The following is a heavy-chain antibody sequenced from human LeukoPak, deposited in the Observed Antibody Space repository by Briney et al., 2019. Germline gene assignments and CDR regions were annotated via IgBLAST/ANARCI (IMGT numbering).Heavy chain of an antibody. CDR2: INHSGST. Sequence: PSETLSLTCAVYGGSFSGYYWSWIRQPPGKGLEWIGEINHSGSTNYNPSLKSRVTISVDTSKNQFSLKLSSVTAADTAVYYCARGRTWGSSWYRYWGQGTLVTVSS. D-gene: IGHD6-13*01. J-gene: IGHJ4*02. CDR1: GGSFSGYY. CDR3: ARGRTWGSSWYRY. V-gene: IGHV4-34*01.